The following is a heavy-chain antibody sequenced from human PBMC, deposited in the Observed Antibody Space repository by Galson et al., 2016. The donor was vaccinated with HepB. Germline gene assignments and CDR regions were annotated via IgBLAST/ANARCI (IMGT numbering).Heavy chain of an antibody. D-gene: IGHD2-15*01. CDR1: GGSFSGYY. CDR2: INHSGST. Sequence: LSLTCAVYGGSFSGYYWSWIRQPPGKGLEWIGEINHSGSTNYNPSLKSRVTISVDTSKNQFSLKLSSVAAADTAVYYCARGRGRTYYFDYWGQGTLVTVSS. J-gene: IGHJ4*02. CDR3: ARGRGRTYYFDY. V-gene: IGHV4-34*01.